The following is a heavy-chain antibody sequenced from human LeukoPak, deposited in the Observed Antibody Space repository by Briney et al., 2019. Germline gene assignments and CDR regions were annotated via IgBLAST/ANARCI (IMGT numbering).Heavy chain of an antibody. CDR2: INPNSGGT. Sequence: ASVKVSCKASGYTFTGYYMHWVRQAPGQGLEWMGWINPNSGGTNYAQKFQGRVTMTRDTSISTAYIELSRLRSDDTAVYYCARVFGIAVAGCDYWGQGTLVTVSS. CDR3: ARVFGIAVAGCDY. V-gene: IGHV1-2*02. J-gene: IGHJ4*02. CDR1: GYTFTGYY. D-gene: IGHD6-19*01.